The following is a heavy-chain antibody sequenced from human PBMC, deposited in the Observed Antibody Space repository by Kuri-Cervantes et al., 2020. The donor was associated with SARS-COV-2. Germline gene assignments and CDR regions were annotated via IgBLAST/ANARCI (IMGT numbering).Heavy chain of an antibody. CDR3: ARQFASYDFWSGYWFDY. D-gene: IGHD3-3*01. CDR1: GGSISSSSYY. Sequence: ESLKISCTVSGGSISSSSYYWGWIRQPPGKGLEWIGEINHSGSTNYNPSLKSRVTISVDTSKNQFSLKLSSVTAADTAVYYCARQFASYDFWSGYWFDYWGQGTLVTVSS. CDR2: INHSGST. V-gene: IGHV4-39*01. J-gene: IGHJ4*02.